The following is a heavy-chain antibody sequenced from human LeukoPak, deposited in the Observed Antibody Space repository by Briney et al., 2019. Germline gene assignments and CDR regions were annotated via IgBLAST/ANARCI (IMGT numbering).Heavy chain of an antibody. V-gene: IGHV4-39*01. CDR1: GGSISSSSYY. J-gene: IGHJ4*02. CDR3: ARTARDYYDSSGYYFDS. Sequence: SETLSLTCTVSGGSISSSSYYWGWIRQPPGKGLGWIGSIYYSGSTYYNPSLKSRVTISVDTSKNQFSLKLSSVPAADTAVYYCARTARDYYDSSGYYFDSWGQGTPVTVSS. CDR2: IYYSGST. D-gene: IGHD3-22*01.